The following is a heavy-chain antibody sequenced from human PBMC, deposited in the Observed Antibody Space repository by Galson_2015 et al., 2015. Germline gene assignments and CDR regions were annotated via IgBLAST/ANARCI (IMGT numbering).Heavy chain of an antibody. J-gene: IGHJ6*02. V-gene: IGHV3-48*02. D-gene: IGHD2-2*01. Sequence: SLRLSCAASGFTFSSYSMNWVRQAPGKGLEWVSYISSSSSTIYYADSVKGRFTISRDNAKNSLYLQMDSLRDEDTAAYYCVILPAAISYYYGMDVWGQGTTVTVSS. CDR1: GFTFSSYS. CDR2: ISSSSSTI. CDR3: VILPAAISYYYGMDV.